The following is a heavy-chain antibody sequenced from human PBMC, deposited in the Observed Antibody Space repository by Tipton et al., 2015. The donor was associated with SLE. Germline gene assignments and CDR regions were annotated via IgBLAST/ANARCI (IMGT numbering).Heavy chain of an antibody. D-gene: IGHD6-13*01. CDR3: ARGRLGSSWQAWFDP. J-gene: IGHJ5*02. V-gene: IGHV4-34*01. CDR2: IIHSGVT. Sequence: GLVKPSQTLSLTCAVYGESFNGYFWTWIRQPPGKGLEWIAEIIHSGVTNYNPSLRSRVTISVDMSKNQVSLKLSSVTAADTAVYYCARGRLGSSWQAWFDPWGQGTLVTVSS. CDR1: GESFNGYF.